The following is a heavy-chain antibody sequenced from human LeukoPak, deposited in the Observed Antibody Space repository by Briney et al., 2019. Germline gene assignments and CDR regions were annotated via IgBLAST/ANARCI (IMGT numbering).Heavy chain of an antibody. CDR1: GGSISSYY. J-gene: IGHJ5*02. CDR3: ARYGVAVAQLDP. D-gene: IGHD6-19*01. Sequence: SETLSLTCTVSGGSISSYYWSWIRQPPGKGLEWIGYIYYSGSTNYNPSLKSRVTISVDTSKNQFSLKLSSVTAADTAVYYCARYGVAVAQLDPWGQGTLVTVSS. CDR2: IYYSGST. V-gene: IGHV4-59*08.